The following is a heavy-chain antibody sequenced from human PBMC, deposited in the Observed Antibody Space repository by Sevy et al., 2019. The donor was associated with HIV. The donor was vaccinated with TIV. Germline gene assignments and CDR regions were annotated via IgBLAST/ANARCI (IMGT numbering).Heavy chain of an antibody. Sequence: ASVKVSCKASGYTFTSYDINWVRQATGQGLEWMGWMNPSSGNTGYAQKFQGRVTMTRNTSISTAYMELSSLRSEDTAVYYCARGRYCSSTSCYTTPYYGMDVWGQGTTVTVSS. CDR2: MNPSSGNT. CDR1: GYTFTSYD. V-gene: IGHV1-8*01. CDR3: ARGRYCSSTSCYTTPYYGMDV. D-gene: IGHD2-2*02. J-gene: IGHJ6*02.